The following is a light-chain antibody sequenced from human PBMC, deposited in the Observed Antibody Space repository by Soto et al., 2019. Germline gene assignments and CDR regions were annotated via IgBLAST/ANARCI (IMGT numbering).Light chain of an antibody. CDR3: QQYGSSPYT. Sequence: EIVLTQSPGTLSLSPGERATLSCGASQSISSNYLAWYQQKPGQAPRLLIYGASSRATGIPDRFRGSGSGRDFTLTISRLEAEDFAVYYCQQYGSSPYTFGQGTKLEIK. CDR2: GAS. V-gene: IGKV3-20*01. CDR1: QSISSNY. J-gene: IGKJ2*01.